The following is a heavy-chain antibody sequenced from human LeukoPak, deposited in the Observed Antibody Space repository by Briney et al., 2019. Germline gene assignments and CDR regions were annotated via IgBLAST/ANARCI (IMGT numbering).Heavy chain of an antibody. V-gene: IGHV3-23*01. J-gene: IGHJ4*02. CDR2: ISGSGGST. Sequence: GGSLRLSCAASGFTFSSYAMSWVRQAPGKGLEWVSAISGSGGSTYYADSVKGRFTISRDNSKNTLYLQMNSLRAEDTAVYYCAGVWFGESFFDYWGQGTLVTVSP. CDR1: GFTFSSYA. D-gene: IGHD3-10*01. CDR3: AGVWFGESFFDY.